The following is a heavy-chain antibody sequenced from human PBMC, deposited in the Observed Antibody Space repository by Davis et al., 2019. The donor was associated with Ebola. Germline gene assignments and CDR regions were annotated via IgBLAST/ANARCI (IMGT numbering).Heavy chain of an antibody. V-gene: IGHV1-18*01. J-gene: IGHJ4*02. CDR3: AKPRTSGWYEGPFDC. D-gene: IGHD6-19*01. CDR1: GYTFTSYG. Sequence: ASVKVSCKASGYTFTSYGISWVRQAPGQGLEWMGWISAYNGNTNYAQKLQGRVTMTTDTSTSTAYMELRSLRSDDTAVYYCAKPRTSGWYEGPFDCWGQGTLVTVSS. CDR2: ISAYNGNT.